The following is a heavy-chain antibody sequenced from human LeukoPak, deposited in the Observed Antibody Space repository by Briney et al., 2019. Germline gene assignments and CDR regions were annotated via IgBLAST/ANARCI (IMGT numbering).Heavy chain of an antibody. V-gene: IGHV3-9*01. CDR2: ISWNSGSI. Sequence: GRSLRLSCAASGFTFDDYAMHWVRQAPGKGLEWVSGISWNSGSIGYADSVKGRFTISRDNAKNSLYLQMNSLRAEDTALYYCAKDGRISGSLTNYYYGMDVWGQGTTVTVSS. CDR3: AKDGRISGSLTNYYYGMDV. J-gene: IGHJ6*02. CDR1: GFTFDDYA. D-gene: IGHD1-26*01.